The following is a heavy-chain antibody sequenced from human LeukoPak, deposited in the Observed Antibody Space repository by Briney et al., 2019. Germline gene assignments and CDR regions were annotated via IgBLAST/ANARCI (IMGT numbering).Heavy chain of an antibody. J-gene: IGHJ4*02. CDR1: GFTFEDYW. V-gene: IGHV3-7*01. CDR2: IKQDGSVE. CDR3: ARWAGVTDY. D-gene: IGHD5-18*01. Sequence: GGSLRLSCAASGFTFEDYWMSWVRQAPGKGPEWVANIKQDGSVEHYLDSVKGRFTISRDNAKNSLILQMNSLRAEDTAVYYCARWAGVTDYWGQGTLVTVSS.